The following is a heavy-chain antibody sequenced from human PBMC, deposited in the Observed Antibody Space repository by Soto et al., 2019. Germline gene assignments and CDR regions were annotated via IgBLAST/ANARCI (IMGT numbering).Heavy chain of an antibody. CDR1: GYTFTGYY. CDR2: INPNSGGT. V-gene: IGHV1-2*02. D-gene: IGHD6-13*01. J-gene: IGHJ6*02. CDR3: ARTGIAAAGYYYGMDV. Sequence: ASVKVSCKASGYTFTGYYMHWVRQAPGQGLEWMGWINPNSGGTNYAQKFQGRVTMTRDTSISTAYMELSRLRSDDTAVYYCARTGIAAAGYYYGMDVWGQGTTVTVSS.